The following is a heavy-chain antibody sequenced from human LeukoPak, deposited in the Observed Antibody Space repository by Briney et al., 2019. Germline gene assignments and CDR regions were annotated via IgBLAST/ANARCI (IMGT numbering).Heavy chain of an antibody. CDR1: GFTFSSYA. CDR3: AKDLSEASSWLNEYFQH. CDR2: ISGSGGST. D-gene: IGHD6-13*01. V-gene: IGHV3-23*01. Sequence: GGSLRLSCAASGFTFSSYAMSWVRQAPGKGLEWVSAISGSGGSTYYADSVKGRFTISRDNSKNTLYLQMNSLRAEDTAVYYCAKDLSEASSWLNEYFQHWGQGTLVTVSS. J-gene: IGHJ1*01.